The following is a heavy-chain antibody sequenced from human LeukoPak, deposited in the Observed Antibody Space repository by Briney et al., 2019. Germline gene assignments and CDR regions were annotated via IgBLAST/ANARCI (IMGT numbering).Heavy chain of an antibody. D-gene: IGHD3-10*01. J-gene: IGHJ6*03. V-gene: IGHV5-51*01. CDR2: IYPGDSDT. CDR3: ARHVSGYYGSGTATNYYYYMDV. CDR1: GYSFTSYW. Sequence: GESLKISCKGSGYSFTSYWIGWVRQMPGKGLEWMGIIYPGDSDTRYSPSFQGQVTISADKSISTAYLQWSSLKASDTAMYYCARHVSGYYGSGTATNYYYYMDVWGKGTTVTISS.